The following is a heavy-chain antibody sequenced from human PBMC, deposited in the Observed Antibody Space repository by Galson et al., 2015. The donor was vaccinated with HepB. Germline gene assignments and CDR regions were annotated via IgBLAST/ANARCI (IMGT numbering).Heavy chain of an antibody. V-gene: IGHV3-30*18. CDR3: AKDRRFESGFDY. D-gene: IGHD3-10*01. CDR2: MSYDGSDK. J-gene: IGHJ4*02. Sequence: SLRLSCAASGFTFSNYGMHWVRQAPGKGLEWVAVMSYDGSDKYYADSLKGRFTISRDNSKNTLYLQMNSLRAEDTAVYYCAKDRRFESGFDYWGQGTLVTVSS. CDR1: GFTFSNYG.